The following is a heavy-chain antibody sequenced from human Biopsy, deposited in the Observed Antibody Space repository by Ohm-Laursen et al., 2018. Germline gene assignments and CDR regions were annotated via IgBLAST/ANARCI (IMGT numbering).Heavy chain of an antibody. D-gene: IGHD3-16*01. Sequence: TLSPTCTVSGVSMNTGTYYWTWIRQNPATGLEWIGYVHKSGNTLYNPSLKSRLSISVDTSRNQFSLKLTSVTAADPALYYCTRAGGGKIYGLWGQGTLVTVSS. CDR3: TRAGGGKIYGL. CDR2: VHKSGNT. J-gene: IGHJ4*02. CDR1: GVSMNTGTYY. V-gene: IGHV4-31*03.